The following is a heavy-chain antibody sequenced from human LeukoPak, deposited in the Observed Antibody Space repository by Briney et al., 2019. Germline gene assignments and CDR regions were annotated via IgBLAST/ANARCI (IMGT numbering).Heavy chain of an antibody. CDR1: DGSISSGGYY. V-gene: IGHV4-31*03. CDR2: ICYSGST. D-gene: IGHD3-10*01. J-gene: IGHJ4*02. CDR3: ARDAGDSAFLDY. Sequence: PSETLSLTCTVSDGSISSGGYYWSWIRQHPGKGLEWIGYICYSGSTYYNPSLKSRVTISVDTSKNQFSLKLSSVTAADTAVYYCARDAGDSAFLDYWGQGTLVTVSS.